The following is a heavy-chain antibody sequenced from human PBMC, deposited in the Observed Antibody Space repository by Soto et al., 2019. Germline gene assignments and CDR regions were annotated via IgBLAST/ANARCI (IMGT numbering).Heavy chain of an antibody. CDR3: ARVSSSWQYNWFDP. Sequence: PSETLSLTCAVYGGSFSGYYWSWIRQPPGKGLEWIGEINHSGSTNYNPSLKSRVTISVDTSKNQFSLKLSSVTAADTAVYYCARVSSSWQYNWFDPWGQGTLVTAPQ. CDR1: GGSFSGYY. J-gene: IGHJ5*02. V-gene: IGHV4-34*01. D-gene: IGHD6-13*01. CDR2: INHSGST.